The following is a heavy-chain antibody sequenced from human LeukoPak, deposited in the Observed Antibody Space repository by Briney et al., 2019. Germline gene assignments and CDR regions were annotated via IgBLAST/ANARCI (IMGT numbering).Heavy chain of an antibody. V-gene: IGHV1-69*04. D-gene: IGHD2-2*02. J-gene: IGHJ6*02. CDR3: ARELGYCSSTSCYTYYYGMDV. CDR1: GGXFSSYA. Sequence: ASVKVSCKASGGXFSSYAISWVRQAPGXXXXXXGXIIPILGIANYAQKFQGRVTITADKSTSTAYMELSSLRSEDTAVYYCARELGYCSSTSCYTYYYGMDVWGQGTTVTVSS. CDR2: IIPILGIA.